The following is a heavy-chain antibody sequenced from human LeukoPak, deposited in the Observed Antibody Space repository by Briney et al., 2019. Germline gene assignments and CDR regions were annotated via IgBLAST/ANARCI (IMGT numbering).Heavy chain of an antibody. CDR2: IYTSGST. CDR1: GGSISSGSCY. CDR3: ARSYSSSWYGRKNWFDP. Sequence: SETLSLTCTVSGGSISSGSCYWSWIRQPAGKGLEWIGRIYTSGSTNYNPSLRSRVTISVDTSKNQFSLKLSSVTAADTAVYYCARSYSSSWYGRKNWFDPWGQGTLVTVSS. V-gene: IGHV4-61*02. J-gene: IGHJ5*02. D-gene: IGHD6-13*01.